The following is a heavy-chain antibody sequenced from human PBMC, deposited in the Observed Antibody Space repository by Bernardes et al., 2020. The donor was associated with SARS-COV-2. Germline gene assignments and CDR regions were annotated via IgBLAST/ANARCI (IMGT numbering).Heavy chain of an antibody. V-gene: IGHV3-43*01. J-gene: IGHJ4*02. CDR1: GFTFEDYT. CDR3: AKNLRSGWYIFGLDF. D-gene: IGHD6-19*01. Sequence: GGSLRLSCAASGFTFEDYTMHWVRQVPGKGLEWVYLVSWDGSTTNYADSVKGRFTISRDNSRNTLYLQMNSLRVEDTAIYYCAKNLRSGWYIFGLDFWGQGMLVTVSS. CDR2: VSWDGSTT.